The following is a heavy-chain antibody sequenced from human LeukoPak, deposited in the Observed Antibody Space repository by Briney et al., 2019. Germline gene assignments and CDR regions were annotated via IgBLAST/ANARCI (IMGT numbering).Heavy chain of an antibody. Sequence: SETLSLICTPSGVSISRCYWSWVRQPPGKGLEWIGNIYNGVPTFFNPSLKSRVTISVDTPKRQFSLQLASVTAADTAVYYCVKTSGWPGFDYWGQGILVTVSS. CDR1: GVSISRCY. V-gene: IGHV4-4*09. J-gene: IGHJ4*02. CDR2: IYNGVPT. D-gene: IGHD6-19*01. CDR3: VKTSGWPGFDY.